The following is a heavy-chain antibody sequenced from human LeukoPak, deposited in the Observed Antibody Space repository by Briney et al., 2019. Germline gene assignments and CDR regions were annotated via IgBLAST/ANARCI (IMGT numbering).Heavy chain of an antibody. D-gene: IGHD3-22*01. Sequence: SETLCLTCTVSGGSISSGSYYWSWIRQPAGKGLEWLGRIYTSGSTNYNPSLKSRVTISVDTSKNQFSLKLSSVTAADTAVYYCARDASDYYDSSGYSHFDYWGQGTLVTVSS. CDR3: ARDASDYYDSSGYSHFDY. J-gene: IGHJ4*02. CDR2: IYTSGST. V-gene: IGHV4-61*02. CDR1: GGSISSGSYY.